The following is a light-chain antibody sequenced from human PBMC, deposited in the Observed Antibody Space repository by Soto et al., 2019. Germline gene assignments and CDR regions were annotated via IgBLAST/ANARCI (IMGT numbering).Light chain of an antibody. V-gene: IGKV3-20*01. CDR2: GAF. CDR3: QQYLRSPLT. J-gene: IGKJ4*01. CDR1: EPITSSS. Sequence: EIVLTQSPGTLSLSPGDRATLSCRASEPITSSSLAWYQQKPGQAPGLLIYGAFTRATGIPDRFRGGGSGTAFTLPITRLEPEDAAVYSCQQYLRSPLTFGGGPRVE.